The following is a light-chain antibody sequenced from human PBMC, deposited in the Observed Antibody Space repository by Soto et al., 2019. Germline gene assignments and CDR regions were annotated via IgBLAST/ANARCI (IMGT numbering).Light chain of an antibody. Sequence: DIQMTQSPSSLSASVGDRVTITCRASQSVSNYLHWYQQKPGKAPNLLIYDASSLQGGVPSRFSGSGSGTDFTLTISSLQREDFATYYCQQSYYTPTFGQGTKVDIK. CDR1: QSVSNY. CDR2: DAS. CDR3: QQSYYTPT. J-gene: IGKJ1*01. V-gene: IGKV1-39*01.